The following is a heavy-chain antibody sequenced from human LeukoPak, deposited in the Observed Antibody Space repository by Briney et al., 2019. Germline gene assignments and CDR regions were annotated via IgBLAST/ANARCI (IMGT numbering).Heavy chain of an antibody. CDR1: GFTFSSYG. CDR2: IWYDGSNK. J-gene: IGHJ5*02. CDR3: ARDSGPLDT. Sequence: PGGSLRLSCAASGFTFSSYGLHWVRQAPGKGLEWVAVIWYDGSNKYYPDSVKGRFTIPRDDSKNTLYLQMNSLRAEDTAVYYCARDSGPLDTWGQGTLVTVSS. V-gene: IGHV3-33*01. D-gene: IGHD1-1*01.